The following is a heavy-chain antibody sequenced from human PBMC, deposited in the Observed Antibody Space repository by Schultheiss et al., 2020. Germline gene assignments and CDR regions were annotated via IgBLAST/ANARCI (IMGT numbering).Heavy chain of an antibody. CDR2: IYHSGTT. CDR3: ASLRGGYGDLILDY. D-gene: IGHD4-17*01. Sequence: SETLSLTCAVSGGSMTSNNWWTWVRQPPGKGLEWIGNIYHSGTTYYNPSLKSRVTISVDTSKNQFSLKLSSVTAADTAVYYCASLRGGYGDLILDYWGQGTLVTVYS. J-gene: IGHJ4*02. V-gene: IGHV4-4*02. CDR1: GGSMTSNNW.